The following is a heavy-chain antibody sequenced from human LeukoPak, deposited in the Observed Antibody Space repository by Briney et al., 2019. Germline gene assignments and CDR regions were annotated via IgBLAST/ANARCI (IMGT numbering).Heavy chain of an antibody. CDR3: ARVEKRWQFVGWGYYFDY. Sequence: SETLSLTCTVSGGSISSYYWSWIRQPPGKGLEWIGYIYYSGSTNYNPSLKSRVTISVDTSKNQFSLKLSSVTAADTAVYYCARVEKRWQFVGWGYYFDYWGQGTLVTVSS. V-gene: IGHV4-59*01. CDR2: IYYSGST. D-gene: IGHD6-6*01. J-gene: IGHJ4*02. CDR1: GGSISSYY.